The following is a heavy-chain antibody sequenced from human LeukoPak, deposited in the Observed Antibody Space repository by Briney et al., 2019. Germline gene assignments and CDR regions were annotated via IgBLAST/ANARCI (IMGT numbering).Heavy chain of an antibody. J-gene: IGHJ2*01. CDR3: ARSVRGPFDL. V-gene: IGHV4-59*02. CDR1: GDSVSSYY. CDR2: IYYSGST. Sequence: PSETLSLTCTVSGDSVSSYYWSWIRQPPGKGLEWIGYIYYSGSTNYNPSLKSRVTISVDKSKNQFSLKLSSVTAADTAVYYCARSVRGPFDLWGRGTLVTVSS. D-gene: IGHD3-10*01.